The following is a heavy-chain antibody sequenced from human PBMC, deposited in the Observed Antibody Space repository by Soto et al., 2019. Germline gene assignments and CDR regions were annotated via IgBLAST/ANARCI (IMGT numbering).Heavy chain of an antibody. Sequence: RGALRVSCASSGFTFNIYALHWVRQAPGKGLEWVAVISFDGTKKYYSDSVKGRFTISRDNLKNTLYLQMNNLRVEDAALYFCAREDDYGYRYINYGLDVWGQGTTVTVSS. CDR3: AREDDYGYRYINYGLDV. CDR1: GFTFNIYA. V-gene: IGHV3-30-3*01. J-gene: IGHJ6*01. CDR2: ISFDGTKK. D-gene: IGHD4-17*01.